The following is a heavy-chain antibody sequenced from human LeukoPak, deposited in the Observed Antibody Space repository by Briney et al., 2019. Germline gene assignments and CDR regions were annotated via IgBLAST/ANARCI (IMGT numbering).Heavy chain of an antibody. D-gene: IGHD1-26*01. CDR2: ISGSGGST. J-gene: IGHJ4*02. CDR1: GFTFSSYA. V-gene: IGHV3-23*01. CDR3: AKRGPYSGSYYVDY. Sequence: GGSLRLSCAASGFTFSSYAMSWVRQAPGKGLEWVSAISGSGGSTYYADSVKGRFTISRDNSKNTLYLQMNSLRAEDTAVDYCAKRGPYSGSYYVDYWGQGTLVAVSS.